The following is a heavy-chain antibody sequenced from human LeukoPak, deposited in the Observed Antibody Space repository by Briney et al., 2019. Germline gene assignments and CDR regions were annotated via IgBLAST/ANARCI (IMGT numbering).Heavy chain of an antibody. Sequence: GGSLRLSCAASGFTSGFTFRTYAMTWVRQARGKGLEWVSAISGSGGSTYYADSVKRRITISRDNSKNTLYMQMNSLRAEDTAVYYCAKDPNGDYVGAFDMWGQGTMVSVSS. D-gene: IGHD4-17*01. CDR2: ISGSGGST. CDR3: AKDPNGDYVGAFDM. CDR1: GFTFRTYA. J-gene: IGHJ3*02. V-gene: IGHV3-23*01.